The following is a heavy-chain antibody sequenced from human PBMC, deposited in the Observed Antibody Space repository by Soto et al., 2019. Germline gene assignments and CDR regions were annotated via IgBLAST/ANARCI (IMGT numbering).Heavy chain of an antibody. V-gene: IGHV4-61*01. Sequence: QVQLQQWGAGLLKPSETLSLTCTVSGGSVSSGSYYWSWIRQSPGKGLEWIAYMSYSGTTNYNPSLKSRVTISVDTSKNQFSLKLTSVTAADTAVYYCARAINFDFWSDSQSGYYFDYWGQGTLVTVSS. J-gene: IGHJ4*02. CDR1: GGSVSSGSYY. D-gene: IGHD3-3*01. CDR3: ARAINFDFWSDSQSGYYFDY. CDR2: MSYSGTT.